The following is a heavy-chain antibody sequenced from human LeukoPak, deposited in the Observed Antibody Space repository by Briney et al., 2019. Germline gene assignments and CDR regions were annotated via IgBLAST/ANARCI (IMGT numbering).Heavy chain of an antibody. V-gene: IGHV3-48*01. CDR3: ANTYYYDSSGYYYGFFDY. J-gene: IGHJ4*02. CDR2: ISSSSSTI. D-gene: IGHD3-22*01. Sequence: GGSLRLSCAASGFTFSSYSMNWVRQAPGRGLEWVSYISSSSSTIYYADSVKGRFTISRDNAKNSLYLQMNSLRAEDTAVYYCANTYYYDSSGYYYGFFDYWGQGTLVTVSS. CDR1: GFTFSSYS.